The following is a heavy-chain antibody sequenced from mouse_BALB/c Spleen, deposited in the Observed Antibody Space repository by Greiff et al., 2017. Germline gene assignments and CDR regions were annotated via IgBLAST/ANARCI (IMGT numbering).Heavy chain of an antibody. CDR2: ISSGSSTI. V-gene: IGHV5-17*02. CDR1: GFTFSSFG. CDR3: ARYDYEDWYFDV. D-gene: IGHD2-4*01. Sequence: EVQGVESGGGLVQPGGSRKLSCAASGFTFSSFGMHWVRQAPEKGLEWVAYISSGSSTIYYADTVKGRFTISRDNPKNTLFLQMTSLRSEDTAMYYCARYDYEDWYFDVWGAGTTVTVSS. J-gene: IGHJ1*01.